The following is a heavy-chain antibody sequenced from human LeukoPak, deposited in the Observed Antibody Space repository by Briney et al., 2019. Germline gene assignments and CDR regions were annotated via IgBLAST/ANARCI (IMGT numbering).Heavy chain of an antibody. CDR3: ARVSEETGSDY. CDR2: ISGSGGST. CDR1: GFTFSTYG. J-gene: IGHJ4*02. V-gene: IGHV3-23*01. Sequence: GGSLRLSCAASGFTFSTYGMTWVRQAPGKGLEWVSAISGSGGSTYYAGSVKGRFTISRDNSKNTLYLQMNSLRPEDTAVYYCARVSEETGSDYWGQGTLVTVSS. D-gene: IGHD3-10*01.